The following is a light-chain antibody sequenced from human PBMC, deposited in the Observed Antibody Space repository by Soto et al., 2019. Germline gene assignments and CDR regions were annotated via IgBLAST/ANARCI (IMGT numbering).Light chain of an antibody. V-gene: IGLV2-14*01. CDR3: QSFDSSLSARV. CDR1: SSDVGGYNY. CDR2: EVS. Sequence: QSVLTQPASVSGSPGQSITISCTGTSSDVGGYNYVSWYQQHPGKAPKLMIYEVSNRPSGVPDRFSGSKSGTAASLAITGLQAEDEADYYCQSFDSSLSARVFGGGTKLTVL. J-gene: IGLJ3*02.